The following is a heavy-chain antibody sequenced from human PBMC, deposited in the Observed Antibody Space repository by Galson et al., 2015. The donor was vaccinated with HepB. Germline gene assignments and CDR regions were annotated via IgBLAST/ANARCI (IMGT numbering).Heavy chain of an antibody. J-gene: IGHJ4*02. CDR1: GGSISSSDYY. D-gene: IGHD6-19*01. CDR2: IYDSGRT. V-gene: IGHV4-39*01. CDR3: ATGVGYSSGLRPFDS. Sequence: SETLSLTCTVSGGSISSSDYYWGWIRQPPGKGLEWIGNIYDSGRTYNNPSLKSRVTITVDTSKKQYSLRLSSVTAADTALYYCATGVGYSSGLRPFDSWGQGTLVTVSS.